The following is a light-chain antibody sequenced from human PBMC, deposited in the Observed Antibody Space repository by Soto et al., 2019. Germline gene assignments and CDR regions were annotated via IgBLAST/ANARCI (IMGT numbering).Light chain of an antibody. V-gene: IGLV2-23*02. CDR1: SSDVGTYTL. CDR3: SSYAGAITFYV. CDR2: EVN. J-gene: IGLJ1*01. Sequence: QSVLTQPASVSGSPGQSITISCTGTSSDVGTYTLVSWYQQRPGKAPKLVIYEVNKRPAGVSKRFSGSKSGDTASLTISGLQAEDEADYYCSSYAGAITFYVFGTGTKLTVL.